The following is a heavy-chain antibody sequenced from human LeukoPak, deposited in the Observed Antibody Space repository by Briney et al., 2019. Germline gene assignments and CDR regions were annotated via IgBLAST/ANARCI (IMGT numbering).Heavy chain of an antibody. CDR1: GGTFSSYA. Sequence: SVKVSCKASGGTFSSYAISWVRQAPGQGLEWMGGIIPIFGTANYAQKFQGRVTITADESTSTAYMELSSLRSEDTAVYYCARVMTKRWLQFYPFDYWGQETLVTVSS. D-gene: IGHD5-24*01. V-gene: IGHV1-69*13. CDR3: ARVMTKRWLQFYPFDY. CDR2: IIPIFGTA. J-gene: IGHJ4*02.